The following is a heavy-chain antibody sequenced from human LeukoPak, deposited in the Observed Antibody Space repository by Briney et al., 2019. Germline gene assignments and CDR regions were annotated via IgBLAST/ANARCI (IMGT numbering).Heavy chain of an antibody. CDR1: GFTFSTYA. J-gene: IGHJ6*04. D-gene: IGHD5-12*01. V-gene: IGHV3-23*01. Sequence: GSLRLSCAASGFTFSTYAMGWVRQAPGKGLEWVSASSGGDGSTFNADSVKGRFTSSRDNSKNTLFLQMNSLRAEDTAIHYCATGRGYSGSLFAMDVWGKGTTVTLSS. CDR2: SSGGDGST. CDR3: ATGRGYSGSLFAMDV.